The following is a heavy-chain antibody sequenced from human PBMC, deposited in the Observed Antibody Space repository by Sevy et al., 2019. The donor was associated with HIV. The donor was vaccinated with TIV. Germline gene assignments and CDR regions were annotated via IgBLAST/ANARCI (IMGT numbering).Heavy chain of an antibody. CDR1: GGSISSGAYY. CDR3: ARVAHGDYVGWFDP. CDR2: IYYSGST. Sequence: SETLSLTCTVSGGSISSGAYYWNWIRQHPGKGLEWIGYIYYSGSTYYSPSLKSRVSISGDTSKNQFSLKLTSVTGADTAVYYCARVAHGDYVGWFDPWGQGTLVTVSS. V-gene: IGHV4-31*03. J-gene: IGHJ5*02. D-gene: IGHD4-17*01.